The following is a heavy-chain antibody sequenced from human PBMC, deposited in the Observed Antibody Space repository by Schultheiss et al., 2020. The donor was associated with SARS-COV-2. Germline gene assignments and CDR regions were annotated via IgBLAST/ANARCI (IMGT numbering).Heavy chain of an antibody. D-gene: IGHD5-12*01. J-gene: IGHJ6*04. CDR2: INHSGST. CDR1: GGSFSGYY. V-gene: IGHV4-34*01. Sequence: SETLSLTCAVYGGSFSGYYWSWIRQPPGKGLEWIGEINHSGSTNYNPSLKSRVTISVDTSKNQFSLKLSSVTAADTAVYYCARAVYSGPFWDVWGKGTTVTVSS. CDR3: ARAVYSGPFWDV.